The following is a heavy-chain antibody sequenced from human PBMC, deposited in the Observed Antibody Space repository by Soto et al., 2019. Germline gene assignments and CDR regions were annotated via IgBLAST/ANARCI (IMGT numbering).Heavy chain of an antibody. Sequence: QVQLQQWGAGLLKPSETLSLTCAVYRGAFSGYHWSWVRQPPGKGLEWLGEINQSGSINYNPSLKSRVTLSVATPKKLLSLRLSSVTAADTAVYYCARGQNYYGSGSYYDWGQGTLVTVSS. J-gene: IGHJ4*02. CDR2: INQSGSI. CDR3: ARGQNYYGSGSYYD. V-gene: IGHV4-34*01. D-gene: IGHD3-10*01. CDR1: RGAFSGYH.